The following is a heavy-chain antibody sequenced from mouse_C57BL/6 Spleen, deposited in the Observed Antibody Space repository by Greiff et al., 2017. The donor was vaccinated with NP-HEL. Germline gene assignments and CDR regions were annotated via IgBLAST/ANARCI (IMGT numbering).Heavy chain of an antibody. J-gene: IGHJ3*01. D-gene: IGHD1-1*01. CDR2: INPNYGTT. CDR3: ARSGDGSSPAWFAY. V-gene: IGHV1-39*01. CDR1: GYSFTDYN. Sequence: VHVKQSGPELVKPGASVKISCKASGYSFTDYNMNWVKQSNGKSLEWIGVINPNYGTTSYNQKFKGKATLTVDQSSSTAYMQLNSLTSEDSAVYDCARSGDGSSPAWFAYWGQGTLVTVSA.